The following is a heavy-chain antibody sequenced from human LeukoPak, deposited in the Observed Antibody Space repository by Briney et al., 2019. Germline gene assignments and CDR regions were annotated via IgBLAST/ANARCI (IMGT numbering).Heavy chain of an antibody. J-gene: IGHJ4*02. CDR2: FDPEDGET. D-gene: IGHD3-9*01. CDR1: GYTLTELS. Sequence: ASVKVSCKVSGYTLTELSMHWVRQAPGKGLEWMGGFDPEDGETIYAQKFQGRVTMTEDTSTDTAYMELSSLRSEDTAVYYCATFDWLLFCLSYWGQGTLVTVSS. V-gene: IGHV1-24*01. CDR3: ATFDWLLFCLSY.